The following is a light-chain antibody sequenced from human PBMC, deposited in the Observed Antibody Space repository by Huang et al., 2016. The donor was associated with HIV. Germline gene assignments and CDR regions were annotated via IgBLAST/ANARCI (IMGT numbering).Light chain of an antibody. CDR2: GAS. CDR3: QQYHNWPYT. CDR1: QSVATN. V-gene: IGKV3-15*01. J-gene: IGKJ2*01. Sequence: EIIMTQSPATLSLSPGEGASLSCRANQSVATNLAWYLHRPGQSPRILIFGASTRASGLPGRFMGSVSGTQFSLTVSGLQSEDFAVYYCQQYHNWPYTFGQGTKLEI.